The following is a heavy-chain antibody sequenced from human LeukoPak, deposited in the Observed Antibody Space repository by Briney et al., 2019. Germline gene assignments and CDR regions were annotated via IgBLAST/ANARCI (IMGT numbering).Heavy chain of an antibody. CDR1: GFTFSSYG. V-gene: IGHV3-30*03. CDR2: ISYDGSNK. Sequence: GGSLRLSCAASGFTFSSYGMHWVRQAPGKGLEWVAVISYDGSNKYYADSVKGRFTISRDNSKNTLYLQMNSLRAEDTAMYYCARGGNYVLLYIWGQGTLVTVSS. D-gene: IGHD3-10*01. CDR3: ARGGNYVLLYI. J-gene: IGHJ4*02.